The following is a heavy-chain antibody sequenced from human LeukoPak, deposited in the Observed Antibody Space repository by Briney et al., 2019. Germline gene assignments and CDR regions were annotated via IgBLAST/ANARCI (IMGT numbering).Heavy chain of an antibody. CDR3: ARCTSSRYANFDY. J-gene: IGHJ4*02. D-gene: IGHD6-25*01. Sequence: SETLSLTCTVSGGLISNYYWSWIRQPPGKGPEWIGYIYTSGSTSYNPPLKSRVTISVDTSKNQFSLNLTSVTAADTAVYYCARCTSSRYANFDYWGQGTLVTVSS. V-gene: IGHV4-4*09. CDR1: GGLISNYY. CDR2: IYTSGST.